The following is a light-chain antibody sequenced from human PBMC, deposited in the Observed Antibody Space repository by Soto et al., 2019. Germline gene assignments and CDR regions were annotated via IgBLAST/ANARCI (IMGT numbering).Light chain of an antibody. Sequence: QSALTQPASVSGSPGQSITISCTGTTSDIGGHKYVSWYQQHPDKAPKVLIFEVSNRPSGISDRFSGSKSGNTASLTISGLQAEDEADYYSSSYTSSTTSVVFGGGTKLTVL. CDR1: TSDIGGHKY. J-gene: IGLJ2*01. V-gene: IGLV2-14*01. CDR3: SSYTSSTTSVV. CDR2: EVS.